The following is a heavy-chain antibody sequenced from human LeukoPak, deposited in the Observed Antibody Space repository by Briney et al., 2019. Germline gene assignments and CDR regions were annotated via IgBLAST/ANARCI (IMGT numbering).Heavy chain of an antibody. D-gene: IGHD2-21*02. CDR3: VKRPYCGGDCYYFDY. CDR1: GFTVSSNY. V-gene: IGHV3-66*04. CDR2: IYSGGST. Sequence: GGSLRLSCAVSGFTVSSNYMSWVRQAPGKGLEWVSIIYSGGSTYYADSVKGRFTISRDNSKNTLYLQMSSLRAEDTAVYYCVKRPYCGGDCYYFDYWGQGTLVTVSS. J-gene: IGHJ4*02.